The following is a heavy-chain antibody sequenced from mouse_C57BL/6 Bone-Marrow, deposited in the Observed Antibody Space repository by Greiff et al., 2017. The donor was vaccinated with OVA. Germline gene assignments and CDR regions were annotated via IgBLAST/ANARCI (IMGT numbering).Heavy chain of an antibody. CDR2: IDPSDSYT. Sequence: VQLQQPGAELVKPGASVKLSCKASGYTFTSYWMQWVKQRPGQGLEWIGEIDPSDSYTNYNQKFKGKATLTVDTSSSTAYMQLSSLTSEDSAVYYCARILITTVVDLYWYFDVWGTGTTVTVSS. CDR3: ARILITTVVDLYWYFDV. J-gene: IGHJ1*03. D-gene: IGHD1-1*01. CDR1: GYTFTSYW. V-gene: IGHV1-50*01.